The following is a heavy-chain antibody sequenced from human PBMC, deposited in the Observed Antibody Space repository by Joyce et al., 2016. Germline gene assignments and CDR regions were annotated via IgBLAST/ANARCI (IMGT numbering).Heavy chain of an antibody. D-gene: IGHD3-22*01. CDR3: ARGTYYFDSRSYKANRPIDI. J-gene: IGHJ4*02. V-gene: IGHV4-31*03. CDR1: GCSFDSAGYY. CDR2: YSGNT. Sequence: QVRVQASGTRLVKPSQTLFLTCTVSGCSFDSAGYYCSWIRQHAGKSLVWIGYSGNTYYNPSIESRVTISVDTSVTHCTLKLRSVTAADTAVYYCARGTYYFDSRSYKANRPIDIWGQGTLVTVSS.